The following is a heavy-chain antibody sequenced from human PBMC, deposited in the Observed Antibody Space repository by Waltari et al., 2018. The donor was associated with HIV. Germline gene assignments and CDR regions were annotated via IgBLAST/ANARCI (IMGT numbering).Heavy chain of an antibody. CDR3: ARDRWYYFDTSDYFYDY. CDR1: GFTFSDYY. V-gene: IGHV3-11*01. CDR2: ISNSGESI. J-gene: IGHJ4*02. D-gene: IGHD3-22*01. Sequence: QVQLVESGGGLVKPGGSLRLSCAASGFTFSDYYMTWIRQAPGKGREWISYISNSGESIYYADSGKGRFTISRDNAKNSRYLQMNSLRAEDTAVYYCARDRWYYFDTSDYFYDYWGQGTLVTVSS.